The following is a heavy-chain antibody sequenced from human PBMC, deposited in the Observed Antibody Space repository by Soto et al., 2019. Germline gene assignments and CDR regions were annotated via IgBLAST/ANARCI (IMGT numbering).Heavy chain of an antibody. CDR3: ARGGYYDFWSGYTMDV. D-gene: IGHD3-3*01. J-gene: IGHJ6*02. CDR1: GGTFSSYA. CDR2: IIPIFGTA. Sequence: QVQLVQSGAEVKKPGSSVKVSCKAFGGTFSSYAISWVRQAPGQGLEWMGGIIPIFGTANYAQKFQGRVTITADESTSTAYMELSSLRSEDTAVYYCARGGYYDFWSGYTMDVWGQGTTVTVSS. V-gene: IGHV1-69*01.